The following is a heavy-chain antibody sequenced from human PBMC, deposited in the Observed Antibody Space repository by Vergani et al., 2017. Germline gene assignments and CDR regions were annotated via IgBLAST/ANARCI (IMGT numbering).Heavy chain of an antibody. CDR1: GFTFDDYT. J-gene: IGHJ4*02. CDR2: ISWDGGST. CDR3: AKDIGESSGYFDY. D-gene: IGHD3-22*01. V-gene: IGHV3-43*01. Sequence: EVQLVESGGVVVQPGGSLRLSCAASGFTFDDYTMHWVRQAPGKGLAWVSLISWDGGSTYYADSVKGRFTISRDNSKNSLYLQMNSLRTEDTALYYCAKDIGESSGYFDYWGQGTLVTVSS.